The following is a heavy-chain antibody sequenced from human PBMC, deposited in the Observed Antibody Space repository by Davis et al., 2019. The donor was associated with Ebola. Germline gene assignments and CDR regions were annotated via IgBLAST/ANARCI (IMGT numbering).Heavy chain of an antibody. CDR3: ARDATTVTTIWFDP. V-gene: IGHV1-18*01. D-gene: IGHD4-17*01. Sequence: ASVKVSCKTSGYTFSGYAISWVRQAPGQGLEWIGRINAYNGHTNYAQKFQGRVTVSTDTSTSTAYMELRSLRSDDTALYYCARDATTVTTIWFDPWGQGTLITVST. CDR1: GYTFSGYA. CDR2: INAYNGHT. J-gene: IGHJ5*02.